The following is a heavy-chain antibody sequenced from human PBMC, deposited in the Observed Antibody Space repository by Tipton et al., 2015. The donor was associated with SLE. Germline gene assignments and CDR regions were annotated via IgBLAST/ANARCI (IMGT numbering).Heavy chain of an antibody. D-gene: IGHD3-10*02. CDR3: TRGIGRYLSTGVRGVDGGYFDF. J-gene: IGHJ4*02. Sequence: TLSLTCTVSGGSVSSGSYYWSWIRQPPGKGLEWIGEINHSGSTNYNPSLKSRVTISVDTSKNQFSLKLSSVTAADTAMYYCTRGIGRYLSTGVRGVDGGYFDFWGQGTLATVSA. CDR1: GGSVSSGSYY. V-gene: IGHV4-61*01. CDR2: INHSGST.